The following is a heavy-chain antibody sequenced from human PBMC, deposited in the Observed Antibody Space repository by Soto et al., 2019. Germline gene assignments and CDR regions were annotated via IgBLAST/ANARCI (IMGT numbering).Heavy chain of an antibody. Sequence: EVQMVESGGGLVQPGGSLRLSCAASGFNFNNYWMSWVRQAPGKGLEWVANIKQDGSEKYYVDSVKGRFTISRDNAKNSLYLQMNSLSAADTAVYYCARDSVWYFGYWGLGTLVTVSS. J-gene: IGHJ4*02. V-gene: IGHV3-7*03. CDR2: IKQDGSEK. D-gene: IGHD2-21*01. CDR3: ARDSVWYFGY. CDR1: GFNFNNYW.